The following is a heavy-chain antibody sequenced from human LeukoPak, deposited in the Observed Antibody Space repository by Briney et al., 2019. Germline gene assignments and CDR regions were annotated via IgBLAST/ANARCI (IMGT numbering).Heavy chain of an antibody. Sequence: PSETLSLTCSVSGGSISSGGYYWSWIRQYPGKGLESIGYIYYTGSSYYNPSLKSRVTISIDTSKNQFSLKLTSVTAADTAVYYCARDYSDYDILTGYSYYYMDVWGKGTTVTVSS. J-gene: IGHJ6*03. D-gene: IGHD3-9*01. V-gene: IGHV4-31*03. CDR1: GGSISSGGYY. CDR2: IYYTGSS. CDR3: ARDYSDYDILTGYSYYYMDV.